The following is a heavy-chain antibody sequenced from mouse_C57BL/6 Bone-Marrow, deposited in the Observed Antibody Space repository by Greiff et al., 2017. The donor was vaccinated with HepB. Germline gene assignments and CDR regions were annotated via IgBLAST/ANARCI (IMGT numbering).Heavy chain of an antibody. D-gene: IGHD3-2*02. CDR2: IYPGDGDT. J-gene: IGHJ2*01. Sequence: VQLQESGAELVKPGASVKISCKASGYAFSSYWMNWVKQRPGKGLEWIGQIYPGDGDTNYNGKFKGKATLTADKSSSTAYMQLSSLTSEDSAVYFCARRGTAQATYFDYWGQGTTLTVSS. CDR3: ARRGTAQATYFDY. V-gene: IGHV1-80*01. CDR1: GYAFSSYW.